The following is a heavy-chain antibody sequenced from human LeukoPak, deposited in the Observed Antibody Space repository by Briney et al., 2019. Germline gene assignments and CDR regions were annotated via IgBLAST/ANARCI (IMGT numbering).Heavy chain of an antibody. D-gene: IGHD6-6*01. CDR2: INQDGSEK. V-gene: IGHV3-7*01. CDR1: GFTFSSYW. CDR3: AVSSSSSGAGGI. Sequence: GGSLRLSCAASGFTFSSYWMTWVRQASGKGLEWGANINQDGSEKYYVDSVRGRFTISRDNAKNSLYLQMNSLRVEDTALYYCAVSSSSSGAGGIWGQGTLVTVSS. J-gene: IGHJ4*02.